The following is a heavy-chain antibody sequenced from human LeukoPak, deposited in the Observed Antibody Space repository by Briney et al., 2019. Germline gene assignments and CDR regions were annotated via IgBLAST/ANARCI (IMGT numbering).Heavy chain of an antibody. D-gene: IGHD5-24*01. Sequence: GGSLRLSCAASRFTFRSSVMSWVRQAPGKGLEWVAGISGSGGSTGYADSVKGRFTISRDNSKNTVYLQMSSLRAEDTAVYYCAKDGARDGYNYPDYWGQGTLVTVSS. CDR3: AKDGARDGYNYPDY. J-gene: IGHJ4*02. V-gene: IGHV3-23*01. CDR1: RFTFRSSV. CDR2: ISGSGGST.